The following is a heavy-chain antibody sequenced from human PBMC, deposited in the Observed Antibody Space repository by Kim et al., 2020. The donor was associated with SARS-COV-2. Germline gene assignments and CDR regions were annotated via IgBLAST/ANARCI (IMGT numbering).Heavy chain of an antibody. V-gene: IGHV4-39*07. J-gene: IGHJ3*02. CDR2: IYYSGST. D-gene: IGHD3-22*01. CDR1: GGSISSSSYY. CDR3: ASGPYYYDSSGGEDDAFDI. Sequence: SDTLSLTCTVSGGSISSSSYYWGWIRQPPGKGLEWIGSIYYSGSTYYNPSLKSRVTISVDTSKNQFSLKLSSVTAADTAVYYCASGPYYYDSSGGEDDAFDIWGQGTMVTVSS.